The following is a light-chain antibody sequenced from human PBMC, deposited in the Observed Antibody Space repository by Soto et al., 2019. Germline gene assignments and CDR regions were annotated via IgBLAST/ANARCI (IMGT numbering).Light chain of an antibody. Sequence: SALTQPASVSGSPGQSITISCTGTSSDVGGYNYVSWYQQHPGKAPKLIIYDVDNRPSGISSRFSGSKSGNTASLTISGLQAEDEADYYCSSFSYSSTPNYVFGTGTKVTAL. CDR3: SSFSYSSTPNYV. J-gene: IGLJ1*01. CDR1: SSDVGGYNY. CDR2: DVD. V-gene: IGLV2-14*01.